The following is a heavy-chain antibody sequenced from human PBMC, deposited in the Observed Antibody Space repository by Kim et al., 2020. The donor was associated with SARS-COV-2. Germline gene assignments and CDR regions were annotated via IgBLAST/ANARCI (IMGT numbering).Heavy chain of an antibody. V-gene: IGHV3-11*05. J-gene: IGHJ6*02. CDR2: ISSSSSYT. CDR3: ARARWGGNPSYYYYYGMDV. Sequence: GGSLRLSCAASGFTSSDYYMSWIRQAPGKGLEWVSYISSSSSYTNYADSVKGRFTISRDNAKNSLYLQMNSLRAEDTAVYYCARARWGGNPSYYYYYGMDVWGQGTTVTVSS. CDR1: GFTSSDYY. D-gene: IGHD2-15*01.